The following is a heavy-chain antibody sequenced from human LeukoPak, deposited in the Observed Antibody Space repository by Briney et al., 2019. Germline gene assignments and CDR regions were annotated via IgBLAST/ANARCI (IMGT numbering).Heavy chain of an antibody. CDR1: GFTFSSCS. J-gene: IGHJ1*01. CDR3: ASPGYCSGSSCYSGYFQH. Sequence: GGSLRLSCAASGFTFSSCSMNWVRQAPGKGLEWVSYISSTSATMYYADSVKGRFTISRDSSKNTLYLQMNSLRAEDTAVYYCASPGYCSGSSCYSGYFQHWGQGTLVTVSS. CDR2: ISSTSATM. V-gene: IGHV3-48*01. D-gene: IGHD2-15*01.